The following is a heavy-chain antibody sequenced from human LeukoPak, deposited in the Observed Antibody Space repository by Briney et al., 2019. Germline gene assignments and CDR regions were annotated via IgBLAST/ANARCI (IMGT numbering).Heavy chain of an antibody. V-gene: IGHV1-8*01. J-gene: IGHJ4*02. CDR3: ARSTWYSGSYDFDY. CDR1: GYTFTSYD. CDR2: MNPNSGNT. Sequence: ASVKVSCKASGYTFTSYDINWVRQATGQGLEWMGWMNPNSGNTGYAQKFQGRVTMTRDTSTSTVYMELSSLRSEDTAVYYCARSTWYSGSYDFDYWGQGTLVTVSS. D-gene: IGHD1-26*01.